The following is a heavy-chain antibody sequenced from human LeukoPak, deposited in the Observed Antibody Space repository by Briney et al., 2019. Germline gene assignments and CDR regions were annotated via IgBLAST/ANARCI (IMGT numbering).Heavy chain of an antibody. Sequence: GGSLRLSCAASGFTFSSYSMNWVRQAPGKGLEWVSSISGSSSYIYYADSVKGRFAISRDNAKNSLYLQMNSLRAEDTAVYYCARGLGYFDWLSVDYWGQGTLVTVSS. J-gene: IGHJ4*02. CDR3: ARGLGYFDWLSVDY. CDR1: GFTFSSYS. D-gene: IGHD3-9*01. CDR2: ISGSSSYI. V-gene: IGHV3-21*01.